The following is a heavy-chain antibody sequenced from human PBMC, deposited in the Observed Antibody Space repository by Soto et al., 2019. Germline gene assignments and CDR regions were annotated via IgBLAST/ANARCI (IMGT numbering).Heavy chain of an antibody. CDR3: ARVGESSGYRLDYYYGMDV. CDR2: IIPIFGTA. V-gene: IGHV1-69*13. D-gene: IGHD5-12*01. J-gene: IGHJ6*02. CDR1: GGTFSSYA. Sequence: ASVKVSCKASGGTFSSYAISWVRQAPGQGLEWMGGIIPIFGTANYAQKLQGRVTITADESTSTAYMELSSLRSEDTGVYYCARVGESSGYRLDYYYGMDVWGQGTTVTVSS.